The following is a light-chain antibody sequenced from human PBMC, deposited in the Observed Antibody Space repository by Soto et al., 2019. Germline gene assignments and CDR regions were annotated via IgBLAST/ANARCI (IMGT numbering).Light chain of an antibody. CDR3: QQRNMWPRT. V-gene: IGKV3-11*01. CDR1: QSIDTD. Sequence: EIVLTQSPATLSVSPGERATLSCRASQSIDTDLGWYQQKRGQAPRLLIYDASHRAIGIPGRFSGSGSGTDFTLTISSLEPEDYAVYYCQQRNMWPRTFGQGTKVEI. CDR2: DAS. J-gene: IGKJ1*01.